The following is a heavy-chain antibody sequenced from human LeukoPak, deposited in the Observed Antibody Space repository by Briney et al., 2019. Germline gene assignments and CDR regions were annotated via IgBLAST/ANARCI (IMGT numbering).Heavy chain of an antibody. CDR2: MNPNSGNT. CDR1: GYTFTSYD. Sequence: ASVKVSCKASGYTFTSYDINWVRQATGQGLEWMGWMNPNSGNTGYAQKFQGRVTITADKSTSTAYMELSSLRSEDTAVYYCATFEYCSGGSCSIYYYYGMDVWGQGTTVTVSS. V-gene: IGHV1-8*01. J-gene: IGHJ6*02. CDR3: ATFEYCSGGSCSIYYYYGMDV. D-gene: IGHD2-15*01.